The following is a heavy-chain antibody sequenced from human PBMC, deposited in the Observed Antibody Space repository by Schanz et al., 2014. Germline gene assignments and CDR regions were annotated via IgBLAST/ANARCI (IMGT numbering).Heavy chain of an antibody. CDR2: FKSNVDGGTT. D-gene: IGHD3-10*01. J-gene: IGHJ5*02. Sequence: EVPLVESGGCLVKPGGSLTLSCAASGFSISDAWMHWVRQAPGKGLEWVGRFKSNVDGGTTDYAAPVKGRFTISRDDSKHTVYLQMDSLKTEDTAVYYCSTTPNFYASGTYSWFDPWGQGTRVTVSS. CDR3: STTPNFYASGTYSWFDP. V-gene: IGHV3-15*01. CDR1: GFSISDAW.